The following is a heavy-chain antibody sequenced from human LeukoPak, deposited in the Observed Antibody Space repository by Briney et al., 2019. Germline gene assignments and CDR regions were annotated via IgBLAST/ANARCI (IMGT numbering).Heavy chain of an antibody. D-gene: IGHD1-26*01. CDR2: INPNSGGT. V-gene: IGHV1-2*02. Sequence: ASVKVSCKASGYTFTDYYMHWVRQAPGQGLEWMGWINPNSGGTNYAQKFQGRVTMTRDTSISTAYMELSRLRSDDTAVYYCARLAANFLEGYSGSYGFDYWGQGTLVTVSS. J-gene: IGHJ4*02. CDR1: GYTFTDYY. CDR3: ARLAANFLEGYSGSYGFDY.